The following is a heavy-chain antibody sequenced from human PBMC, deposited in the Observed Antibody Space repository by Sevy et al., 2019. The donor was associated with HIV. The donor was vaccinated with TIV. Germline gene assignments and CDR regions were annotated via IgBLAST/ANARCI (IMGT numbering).Heavy chain of an antibody. CDR1: GFTFSSYA. D-gene: IGHD2-15*01. CDR3: ASSWRRLYHFDY. CDR2: ISYDGSNK. V-gene: IGHV3-30-3*01. Sequence: GGSLRLSCAASGFTFSSYAMHWVRQAPGKGLEWVAVISYDGSNKYYADSVKGRFTISRDNSKNTLYLQMNSLRAEDTAVYYCASSWRRLYHFDYWGQGTLVTVSS. J-gene: IGHJ4*02.